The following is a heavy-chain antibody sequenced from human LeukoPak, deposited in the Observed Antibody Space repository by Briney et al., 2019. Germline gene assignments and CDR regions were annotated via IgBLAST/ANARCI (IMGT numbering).Heavy chain of an antibody. Sequence: MPSETLSLXCTVSGGSISSYYWSWIRQPPGKGLEWIGYIHYSGSTKYNPSLKSRVTISVDTSKNQFSLKLRSVTAADTAVYYCARGVDTEALDYWGQGALVTVSS. CDR3: ARGVDTEALDY. V-gene: IGHV4-59*01. CDR1: GGSISSYY. CDR2: IHYSGST. D-gene: IGHD5-18*01. J-gene: IGHJ4*02.